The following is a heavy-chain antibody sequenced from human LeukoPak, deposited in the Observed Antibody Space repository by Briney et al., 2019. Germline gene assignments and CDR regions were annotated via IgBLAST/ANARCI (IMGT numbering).Heavy chain of an antibody. J-gene: IGHJ5*02. Sequence: GESLKISCKGSGYSFTTYWIGWVRHMPGKGLEWMGIIYPGDSDARYGPYFQGQVTISVDKSINTAYLQWSSLKASDTAMYYCARQITFGGVEFDPWGQGTLVTVSS. V-gene: IGHV5-51*01. CDR2: IYPGDSDA. CDR1: GYSFTTYW. D-gene: IGHD3-16*01. CDR3: ARQITFGGVEFDP.